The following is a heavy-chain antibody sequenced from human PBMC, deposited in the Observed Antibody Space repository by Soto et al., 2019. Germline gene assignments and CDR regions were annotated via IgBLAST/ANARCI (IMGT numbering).Heavy chain of an antibody. CDR2: ISGSGGST. Sequence: PSETLSLTCAVSGGSISSSNWWSWVRQPPGKWLEWVSAISGSGGSTYYADSVKGRFTISRDNSKNTLYLQMNSLRAEDTAVYYCAKSLVYSSSWSPNWFDPWGQGTLVTVSS. J-gene: IGHJ5*02. CDR3: AKSLVYSSSWSPNWFDP. CDR1: GGSISSSN. D-gene: IGHD6-13*01. V-gene: IGHV3-23*01.